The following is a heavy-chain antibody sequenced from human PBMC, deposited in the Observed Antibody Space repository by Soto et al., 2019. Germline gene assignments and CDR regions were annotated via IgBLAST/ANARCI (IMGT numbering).Heavy chain of an antibody. J-gene: IGHJ5*02. CDR1: GYTFTGYY. D-gene: IGHD3-22*01. Sequence: GASVKVSCKASGYTFTGYYMHWVRQAPGQGLEWMGWINPNSGGTNYAQKFQGWVTMTRDTSISTAYMELSRLRSDDTAVYYCARDALHTPDSSGYANRFDPWGQGTLVPVSS. CDR3: ARDALHTPDSSGYANRFDP. V-gene: IGHV1-2*04. CDR2: INPNSGGT.